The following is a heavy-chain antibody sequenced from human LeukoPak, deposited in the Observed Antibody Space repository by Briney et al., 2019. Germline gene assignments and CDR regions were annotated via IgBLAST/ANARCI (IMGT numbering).Heavy chain of an antibody. CDR2: ISGSGGST. V-gene: IGHV3-23*01. CDR3: AKDFRGLGVAAGGDAFDI. CDR1: GFSFSSFA. D-gene: IGHD2-15*01. Sequence: GGSLRLSCSASGFSFSSFAMSWVRQAPGKGLEWVSAISGSGGSTYYADSVKGRFTISRDNSKNTLYLQMNSLRAEDTAVYYCAKDFRGLGVAAGGDAFDIWGQGTMVTVSS. J-gene: IGHJ3*02.